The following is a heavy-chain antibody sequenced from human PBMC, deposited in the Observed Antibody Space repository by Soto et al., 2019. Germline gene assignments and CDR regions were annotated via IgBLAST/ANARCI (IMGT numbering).Heavy chain of an antibody. CDR2: ISTYYGNT. D-gene: IGHD5-18*01. Sequence: QVQLVQSGAEVKKPGASVKVSCKPSDYTFTSSGISWVRQAPGQGLEWMGWISTYYGNTNYAQRPQCRGTMTTDTSKGTASTQLRSLRSDDTAVYYCARVIPRGYGYTALDYWGQGTLVTVSS. CDR3: ARVIPRGYGYTALDY. CDR1: DYTFTSSG. J-gene: IGHJ4*02. V-gene: IGHV1-18*01.